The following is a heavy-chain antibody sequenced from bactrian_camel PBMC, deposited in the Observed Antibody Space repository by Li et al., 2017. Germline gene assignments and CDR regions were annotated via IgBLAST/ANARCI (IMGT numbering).Heavy chain of an antibody. J-gene: IGHJ6*01. CDR1: GGLTFSDRG. V-gene: IGHV3S7*01. Sequence: QVQLVESGGGLVQPGGSLRLSCAFSGGLTFSDRGMSWIRQAPGKGLEWVSSLWAGGPSTYYTDSVQGRFTISKDNAKNTLYLHMNSLKPEDTARYYCVADETGWGNFGHWGQGTQVTVS. D-gene: IGHD5*01. CDR3: VADETGWGNFGH. CDR2: LWAGGPST.